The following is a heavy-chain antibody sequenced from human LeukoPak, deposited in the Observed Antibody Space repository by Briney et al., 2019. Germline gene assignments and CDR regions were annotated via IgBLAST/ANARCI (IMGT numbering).Heavy chain of an antibody. CDR3: AKDLREYTSSPRNAFHI. CDR1: GFTFSNAW. J-gene: IGHJ3*02. V-gene: IGHV3-21*01. Sequence: PGGSLRLSCAASGFTFSNAWMSWVRQAPGKGLEWVSSISSSSTYISYADSVKGPFTISRDNAENSVYLQMNSLRAEDTAIYYCAKDLREYTSSPRNAFHIWGQGTMVTVSS. D-gene: IGHD6-6*01. CDR2: ISSSSTYI.